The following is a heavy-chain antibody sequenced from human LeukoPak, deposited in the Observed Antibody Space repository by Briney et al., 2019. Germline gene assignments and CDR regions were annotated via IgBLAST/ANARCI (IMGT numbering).Heavy chain of an antibody. J-gene: IGHJ4*02. V-gene: IGHV4-4*07. CDR3: ARVNDRGYYDFWSGYPSLDY. CDR1: GGSISSYY. Sequence: SETLSLTCPVSGGSISSYYWSWIRQPAGKGLEWIGRIYASGSTNYNPSLKSRVTISVDTSKNQFSLKLSSVTAADTAVYYCARVNDRGYYDFWSGYPSLDYWGQGTLVTVSS. D-gene: IGHD3-3*01. CDR2: IYASGST.